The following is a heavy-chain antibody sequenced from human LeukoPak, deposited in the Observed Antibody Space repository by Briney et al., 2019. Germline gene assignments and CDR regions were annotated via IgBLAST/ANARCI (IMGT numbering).Heavy chain of an antibody. J-gene: IGHJ1*01. CDR1: GYTFTSYG. V-gene: IGHV1-18*01. Sequence: ASVKVSCKASGYTFTSYGISWVRQAPGQGLEWMGWISAYNGNTNYAQKLQGRVTMTTDTSTSTTYMELRSLRSDDTAVYYCARDHVLFDAEGTSEYFQHWGQGTLVTVSS. CDR2: ISAYNGNT. D-gene: IGHD3-9*01. CDR3: ARDHVLFDAEGTSEYFQH.